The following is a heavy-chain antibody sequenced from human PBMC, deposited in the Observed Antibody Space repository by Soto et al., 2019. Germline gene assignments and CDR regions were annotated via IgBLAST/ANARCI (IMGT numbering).Heavy chain of an antibody. CDR2: IYYSGST. V-gene: IGHV4-59*08. D-gene: IGHD3-10*01. CDR1: GGYISSYY. J-gene: IGHJ5*02. Sequence: SETLSLTCTVSGGYISSYYWSWIRQPPGKGLEWIGYIYYSGSTNYNPSLKSRVTISVDTSKNQFSLKLSSATAADTAVYYCARQERGGWFGELLFHNWFDPWGQGTLVTVSS. CDR3: ARQERGGWFGELLFHNWFDP.